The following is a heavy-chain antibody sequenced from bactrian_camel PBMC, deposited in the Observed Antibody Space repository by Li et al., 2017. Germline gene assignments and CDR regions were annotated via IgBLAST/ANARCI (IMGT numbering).Heavy chain of an antibody. CDR3: AAEASYSGDLFGF. J-gene: IGHJ6*01. CDR2: IYTGDGST. V-gene: IGHV3S6*01. D-gene: IGHD2*01. Sequence: VQLVESGGGLVQPGGSLTLSCAASGSTFSSYPMNWVRQAPRKGLEWVSSIYTGDGSTNSVDSVKGRFTISKDSAENTLYLQMNSLKPEDTAMYYCAAEASYSGDLFGFWGQGTQVT. CDR1: GSTFSSYP.